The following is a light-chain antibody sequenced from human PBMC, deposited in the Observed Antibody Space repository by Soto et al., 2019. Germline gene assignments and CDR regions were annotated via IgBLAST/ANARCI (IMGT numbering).Light chain of an antibody. V-gene: IGKV3-15*01. CDR2: GAS. Sequence: IVLSQSPAALSVSPGERATLSCRSSQSVGSELAWYQQKPGQAPRLLIHGASTRATGFPARFSGSGSGTDFTLTISSLQSEDFAVYYCQQYNNWPWTFGQGTKVDI. J-gene: IGKJ1*01. CDR1: QSVGSE. CDR3: QQYNNWPWT.